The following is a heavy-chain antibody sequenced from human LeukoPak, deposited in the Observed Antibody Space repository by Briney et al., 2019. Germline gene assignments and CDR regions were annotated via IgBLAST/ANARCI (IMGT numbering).Heavy chain of an antibody. CDR1: GGSFSGYY. Sequence: SETLSLTCAVYGGSFSGYYWSWIRQPPGKGPEWIGEINHSGSTNYNPSLKSRVTISVDTSKNQFSLKLSSVTAADTAVYYCASLVGYPXYGMDVWCQGTXXXVSS. V-gene: IGHV4-34*01. CDR3: ASLVGYPXYGMDV. J-gene: IGHJ6*02. D-gene: IGHD5-18*01. CDR2: INHSGST.